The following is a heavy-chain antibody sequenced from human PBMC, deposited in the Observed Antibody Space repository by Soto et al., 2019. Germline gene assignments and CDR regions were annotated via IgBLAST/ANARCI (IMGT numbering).Heavy chain of an antibody. Sequence: QVHLVQSGGEVKKPGASVIVSCKTSGYNLSTYTINWVRQSPGHGFEGIGWISAKNGNTDYPRKFQCRVTVTMDSSTTTCYMVLRNLKSEETAVSYCASGDCDHFFDLLGNGTFVTVHS. V-gene: IGHV1-18*04. CDR1: GYNLSTYT. CDR2: ISAKNGNT. D-gene: IGHD2-21*01. CDR3: ASGDCDHFFDL. J-gene: IGHJ4*01.